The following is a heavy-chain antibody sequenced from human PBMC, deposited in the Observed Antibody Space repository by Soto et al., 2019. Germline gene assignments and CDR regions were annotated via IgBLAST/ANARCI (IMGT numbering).Heavy chain of an antibody. V-gene: IGHV4-30-2*02. CDR2: MYHSGST. CDR1: GGSISSGGYS. Sequence: SETLSLTCAVSGGSISSGGYSWSWIRQPPGKGLEWIGYMYHSGSTYYNPSLKSRVTISIDTSKSQFYLKLTSVTAADTAIYYCATRFYSSGVLFDYWGPGTQVTVSS. CDR3: ATRFYSSGVLFDY. J-gene: IGHJ4*02. D-gene: IGHD3-10*01.